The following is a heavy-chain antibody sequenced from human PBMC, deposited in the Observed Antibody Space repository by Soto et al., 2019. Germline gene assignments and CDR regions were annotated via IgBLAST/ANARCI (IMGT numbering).Heavy chain of an antibody. CDR3: AKEGVASSGWYTHSFDY. D-gene: IGHD6-19*01. J-gene: IGHJ4*02. V-gene: IGHV3-30*18. CDR1: GFTFSSYG. CDR2: ISYDGSNK. Sequence: QVQLVESGGGVVQPGRSLRLSCAASGFTFSSYGMHWVRQAPGKGLEWVAVISYDGSNKYYADSVKGRFTISRDNSKNTLYLQMHSLRAEDTAVYYCAKEGVASSGWYTHSFDYWGPGSLVTVSS.